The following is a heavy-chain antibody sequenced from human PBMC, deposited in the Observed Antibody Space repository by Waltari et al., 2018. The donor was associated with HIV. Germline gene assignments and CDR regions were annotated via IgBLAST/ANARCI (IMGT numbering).Heavy chain of an antibody. V-gene: IGHV1-8*01. J-gene: IGHJ6*02. CDR1: GSKFVNHD. CDR2: IKPQNGVT. D-gene: IGHD4-17*01. Sequence: QSPTEVKRPGASVRFSFRTSGSKFVNHDIKWGGPADVEGLQWMGYIKPQNGVTHWLEKYWGRGPLTIHHSSATVYFGQTTLTRADAATYYCMRGLALRIAGAGADVWGQGTTVIVSS. CDR3: MRGLALRIAGAGADV.